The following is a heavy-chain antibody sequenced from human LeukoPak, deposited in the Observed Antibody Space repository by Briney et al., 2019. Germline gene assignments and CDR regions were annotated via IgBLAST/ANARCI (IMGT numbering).Heavy chain of an antibody. J-gene: IGHJ4*02. CDR2: ISSSSSYV. D-gene: IGHD3-10*01. Sequence: PGGSLRLSCAASEFTFSSYSMNWVRQAPGKGLEWVSSISSSSSYVYYADSVKGRFTISRDNAKYSLYLQMNSLRAEDTAVYYCARDRGSYGSGSYYDYWGQGTLVTVSS. CDR3: ARDRGSYGSGSYYDY. CDR1: EFTFSSYS. V-gene: IGHV3-21*01.